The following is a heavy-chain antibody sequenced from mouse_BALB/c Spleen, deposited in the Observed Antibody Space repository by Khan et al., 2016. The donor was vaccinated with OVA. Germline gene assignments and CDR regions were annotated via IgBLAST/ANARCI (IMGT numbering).Heavy chain of an antibody. CDR3: ARTSFLYDFTY. CDR2: IWSGGNT. CDR1: GFSLSTYG. V-gene: IGHV2-2*01. Sequence: QVQLQQSGPGLVQPSQSLSITCTVSGFSLSTYGVHWVRQSPGKGLEWLGQIWSGGNTDYNAAFISRMSISKDNSKSQVFCKMNSLHPYDTAMYYCARTSFLYDFTYCGHGTLVTVSA. D-gene: IGHD2-14*01. J-gene: IGHJ3*01.